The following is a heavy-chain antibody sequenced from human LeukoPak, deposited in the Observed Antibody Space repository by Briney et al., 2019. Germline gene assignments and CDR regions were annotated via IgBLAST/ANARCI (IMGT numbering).Heavy chain of an antibody. J-gene: IGHJ4*02. CDR2: IYSGGST. CDR1: GFTVSSSY. CDR3: ATSLYSSSWYPFDY. D-gene: IGHD6-13*01. Sequence: GGSLRLSCAASGFTVSSSYMSWVRQAPGKGLEWVSIIYSGGSTYYADSVKGRFTISRDNSKNTLYLQVNSLRAEDTAVYYCATSLYSSSWYPFDYWGQGTLVTVSS. V-gene: IGHV3-53*01.